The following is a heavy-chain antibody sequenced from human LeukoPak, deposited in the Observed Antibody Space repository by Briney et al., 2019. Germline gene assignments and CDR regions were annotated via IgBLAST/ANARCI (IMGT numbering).Heavy chain of an antibody. V-gene: IGHV3-21*01. CDR1: GFTFSSYS. CDR3: ARGRPNYYGMDV. CDR2: ISSSSSYI. Sequence: GGSLRLSCAASGFTFSSYSMNWVRQAPGKGLEWVSSISSSSSYIYYADSVQGRFTISRDNAKNSLYLQMNSLRTEDTAVYYCARGRPNYYGMDVWGQGTTVTVSS. J-gene: IGHJ6*02. D-gene: IGHD6-6*01.